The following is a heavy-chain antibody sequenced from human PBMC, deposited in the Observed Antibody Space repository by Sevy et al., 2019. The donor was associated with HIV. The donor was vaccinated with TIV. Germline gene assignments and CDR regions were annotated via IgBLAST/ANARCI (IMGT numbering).Heavy chain of an antibody. J-gene: IGHJ5*02. CDR1: GFTFSSYA. D-gene: IGHD5-18*01. CDR3: ARAGYSYGYGFDP. Sequence: GGYLRLSCAASGFTFSSYAMHWVRQAPGKGLEWVAVISYDGSNKYYADSVKGRFTISRDNSKNTLYLQMNSLRAEDTAVYYCARAGYSYGYGFDPWGQGTLVTVSS. V-gene: IGHV3-30-3*01. CDR2: ISYDGSNK.